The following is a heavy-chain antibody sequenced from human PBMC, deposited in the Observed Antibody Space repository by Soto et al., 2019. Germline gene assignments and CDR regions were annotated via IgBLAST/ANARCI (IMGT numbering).Heavy chain of an antibody. Sequence: QVQLVESGGGVVQPGRSLRLSCAASGFTFSTYGMHWVRQAPGKGLEWVAVISSDGSNKYYADSVKGRFTISRDNSNNTLYLQMNSLRAEDTAVYYCASDAYRTGVGGMDVWGQGTTVTVSS. J-gene: IGHJ6*02. V-gene: IGHV3-30*03. CDR1: GFTFSTYG. D-gene: IGHD3-10*01. CDR3: ASDAYRTGVGGMDV. CDR2: ISSDGSNK.